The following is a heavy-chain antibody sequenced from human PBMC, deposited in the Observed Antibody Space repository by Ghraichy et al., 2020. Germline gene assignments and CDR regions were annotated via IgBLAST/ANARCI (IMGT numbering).Heavy chain of an antibody. J-gene: IGHJ4*02. Sequence: GGSLTLSCAASGFSFSKYEMVWVRQAPGKGLEWLSYIDGSGTTIFYADSVKGRFTISRDNTKKSVYPQMSSLRPEDAAIYYCARGDGYGSLFYFDYWGQGSLVSVSS. CDR2: IDGSGTTI. CDR1: GFSFSKYE. CDR3: ARGDGYGSLFYFDY. D-gene: IGHD3-10*01. V-gene: IGHV3-48*03.